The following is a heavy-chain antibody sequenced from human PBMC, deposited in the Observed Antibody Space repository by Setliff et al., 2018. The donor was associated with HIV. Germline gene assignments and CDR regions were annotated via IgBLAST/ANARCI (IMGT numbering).Heavy chain of an antibody. CDR1: GYTFISYG. V-gene: IGHV1-2*02. D-gene: IGHD5-12*01. CDR2: ISPETGGT. CDR3: AREIVSTITAYDI. Sequence: ASVKVSCKTSGYTFISYGINWVRQAPGQGLEWMGWISPETGGTNYEQKFQGRVTMTRDTSISTAYMELSSLKSDDTAVYYCAREIVSTITAYDIWGQGTMVTVSS. J-gene: IGHJ3*02.